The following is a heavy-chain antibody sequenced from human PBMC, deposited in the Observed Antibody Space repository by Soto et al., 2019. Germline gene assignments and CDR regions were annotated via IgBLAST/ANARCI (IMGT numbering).Heavy chain of an antibody. CDR3: ARGSSGWSSIRLDD. D-gene: IGHD6-19*01. V-gene: IGHV4-31*11. CDR1: GGSFSGYY. CDR2: IYYSGSS. J-gene: IGHJ4*02. Sequence: SETLSLTCAVYGGSFSGYYWSWIRQFPGKGLEWIGYIYYSGSSYYNPSLKGRVTISEDTSKKQFSLKLNSVTAADTAVYYCARGSSGWSSIRLDDWGQGTLVTVSS.